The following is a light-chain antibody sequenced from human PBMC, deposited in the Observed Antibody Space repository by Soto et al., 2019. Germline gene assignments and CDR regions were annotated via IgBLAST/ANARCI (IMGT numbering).Light chain of an antibody. V-gene: IGKV1-33*01. CDR1: QVISNY. J-gene: IGKJ1*01. CDR3: QQYDNLPRT. CDR2: DAS. Sequence: DIQMTQSPSSLSASVGDRVTITFQASQVISNYLDWYQQKPGKAPKLLIYDASNLETGVPSRFSGSGSGTDFTFTISSLQPEDIATYYCQQYDNLPRTVGRGPNVEIK.